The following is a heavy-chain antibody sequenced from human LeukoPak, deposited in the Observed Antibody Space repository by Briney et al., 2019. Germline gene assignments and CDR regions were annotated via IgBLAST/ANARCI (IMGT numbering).Heavy chain of an antibody. Sequence: SETLSLTCAVYGGSFSGYYWSWIRQPPGKGLEWIGEINHSGSTNYNPSLKSRVTISVDTSKNQFSLKLSSVTAADTAVYYCARDDVHAFDYWGQGTLVTVSS. CDR1: GGSFSGYY. V-gene: IGHV4-34*01. CDR2: INHSGST. J-gene: IGHJ4*02. D-gene: IGHD6-6*01. CDR3: ARDDVHAFDY.